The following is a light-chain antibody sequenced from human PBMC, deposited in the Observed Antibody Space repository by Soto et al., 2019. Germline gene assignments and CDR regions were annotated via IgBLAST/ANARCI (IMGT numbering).Light chain of an antibody. CDR3: QQYNTWPQS. V-gene: IGKV3-15*01. J-gene: IGKJ3*01. CDR1: ESVAGN. Sequence: IVMTQSPATLSVSPGERATLSRRASESVAGNLAWYQQKPGQTPRLLIFAASTRATGSPARFSGSGSGTDFTLTITSLQSEDFAVYYCQQYNTWPQSFGPGTRVDV. CDR2: AAS.